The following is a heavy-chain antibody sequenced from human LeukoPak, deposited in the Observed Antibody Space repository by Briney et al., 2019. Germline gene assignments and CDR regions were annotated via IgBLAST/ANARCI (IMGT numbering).Heavy chain of an antibody. CDR1: GGSISSYY. CDR3: ARDTDGDYVPSTMRYGMDV. J-gene: IGHJ6*02. Sequence: SETLSLTCTVSGGSISSYYWSWIRQPPGKGLEWIGYIYYSGSTNYNPSLKSRVTISVDTSKNQFSLKLSSVTAADTAVYYCARDTDGDYVPSTMRYGMDVWGQGTTVTVSS. V-gene: IGHV4-59*01. CDR2: IYYSGST. D-gene: IGHD4-17*01.